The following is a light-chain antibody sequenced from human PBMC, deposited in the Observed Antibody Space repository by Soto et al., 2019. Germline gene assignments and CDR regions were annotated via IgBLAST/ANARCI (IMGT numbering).Light chain of an antibody. Sequence: QSVLTQPPSVSGAPGQRVTISCTGSSSNIGAGYDVHWYQQLPGTAPKLLIYGNSNRPSGVPDRFSCSKSGTSASLAITGLQAEDEAYYYYHSYGSRRSVRVFGGGTKLTVL. CDR3: HSYGSRRSVRV. J-gene: IGLJ3*02. CDR2: GNS. V-gene: IGLV1-40*01. CDR1: SSNIGAGYD.